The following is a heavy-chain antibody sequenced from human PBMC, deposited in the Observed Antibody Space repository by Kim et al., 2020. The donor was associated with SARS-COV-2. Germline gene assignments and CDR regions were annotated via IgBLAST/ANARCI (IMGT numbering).Heavy chain of an antibody. CDR2: ISGSGAGT. CDR3: AKGEEYRHGYSFDY. CDR1: GFTFSSYA. Sequence: GGSLRLSCAASGFTFSSYAMTWVRQAPGKGLEWVSDISGSGAGTYYADSVKGRFTISRDNSKNTVSLQINSLRVEDTAAYSCAKGEEYRHGYSFDYCGQGTLVTVSS. J-gene: IGHJ4*02. V-gene: IGHV3-23*01. D-gene: IGHD5-18*01.